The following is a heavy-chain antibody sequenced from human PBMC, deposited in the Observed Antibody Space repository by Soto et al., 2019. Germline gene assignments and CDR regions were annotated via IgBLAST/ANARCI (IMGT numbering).Heavy chain of an antibody. CDR2: IIPIFGTA. CDR3: ATKPYYDILTGPPSMDV. V-gene: IGHV1-69*13. Sequence: ASVKVSCKASGGTFSSYAISWVRQAPGQGLEWMGGIIPIFGTANYAQKFQGRVTITADESTSTAYMELSSLRSEDTAVYYCATKPYYDILTGPPSMDVWGQGTTVTVSS. D-gene: IGHD3-9*01. CDR1: GGTFSSYA. J-gene: IGHJ6*02.